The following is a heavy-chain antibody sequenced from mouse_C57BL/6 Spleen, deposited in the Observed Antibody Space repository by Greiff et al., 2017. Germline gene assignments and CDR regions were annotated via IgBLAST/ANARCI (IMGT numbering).Heavy chain of an antibody. J-gene: IGHJ3*01. Sequence: VQLQQSGPELVKPGASVKIPCKASGYTFTDYNMDWVKQSHGQSLEWIGDINPNNGGTIYNQKFKGKATLTVDKSSSTAYMELRSLTSEDTAVDYCARGDSNYVGFAYWGQGTLVTVSA. CDR3: ARGDSNYVGFAY. CDR1: GYTFTDYN. CDR2: INPNNGGT. V-gene: IGHV1-18*01. D-gene: IGHD2-5*01.